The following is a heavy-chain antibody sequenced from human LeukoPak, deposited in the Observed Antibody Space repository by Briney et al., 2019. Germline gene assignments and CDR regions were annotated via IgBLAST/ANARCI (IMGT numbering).Heavy chain of an antibody. D-gene: IGHD3-22*01. CDR2: ISFDGSDA. CDR1: GFTFSGFW. CDR3: ARGNYDSSGYYYSAFDY. Sequence: GGSLRLSCAASGFTFSGFWMHWVRQAPGKGLVWVSCISFDGSDATYADSVKGRFTISRDNSKNTLYLQMNSLRAEDTAVYYCARGNYDSSGYYYSAFDYWGQGTLVTVSS. J-gene: IGHJ4*02. V-gene: IGHV3-74*01.